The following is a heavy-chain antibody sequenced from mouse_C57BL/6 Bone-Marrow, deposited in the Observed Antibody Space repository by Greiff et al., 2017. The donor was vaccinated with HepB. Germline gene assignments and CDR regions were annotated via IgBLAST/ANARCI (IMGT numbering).Heavy chain of an antibody. D-gene: IGHD4-1*01. CDR2: ISYSGST. V-gene: IGHV3-1*01. J-gene: IGHJ2*01. CDR3: AREGTGPFDY. Sequence: EVKLVESGPGMVKPSQSLSLTCTVTGYSITSGYDWHWIRHFPGNNLEWMGYISYSGSTNYNPSLKSRISITHDTSKNHFFLKLNSVTTEDTATYYCAREGTGPFDYWGQGTTLTVSS. CDR1: GYSITSGYD.